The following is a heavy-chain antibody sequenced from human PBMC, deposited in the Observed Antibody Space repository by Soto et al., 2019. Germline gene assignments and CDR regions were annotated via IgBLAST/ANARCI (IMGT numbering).Heavy chain of an antibody. V-gene: IGHV3-9*01. CDR1: GFTFDDYA. CDR3: AKDIGSSNQCYFDY. Sequence: EVQLVESGGGLVQPGRSLRLSCAASGFTFDDYAMHWVRQAPGKGLEWVSGISWNSGSIGYADSVKGRFTISRDNAKNSLYLQMNSLRAEDTALYYCAKDIGSSNQCYFDYWGQGTLVTVSS. J-gene: IGHJ4*02. CDR2: ISWNSGSI. D-gene: IGHD6-13*01.